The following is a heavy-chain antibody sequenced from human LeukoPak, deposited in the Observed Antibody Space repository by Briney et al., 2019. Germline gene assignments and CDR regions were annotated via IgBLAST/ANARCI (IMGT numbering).Heavy chain of an antibody. CDR2: IKSGGST. CDR3: ARDSTRSAFDI. J-gene: IGHJ3*02. V-gene: IGHV3-53*01. Sequence: GGSLRLSCAASDFNVRGNDMTWVRQAPGKGPEWVSVIKSGGSTYYADSVKGRFTISRDNPKNALYLQMNSLRAEDTAIYYCARDSTRSAFDIWGQGTMVTVSS. CDR1: DFNVRGND.